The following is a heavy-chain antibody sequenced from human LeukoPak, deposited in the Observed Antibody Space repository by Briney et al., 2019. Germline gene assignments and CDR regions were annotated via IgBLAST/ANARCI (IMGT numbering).Heavy chain of an antibody. Sequence: GGSLRLSCAASGFTFSSYGMHWVRQAPGKGLEWVAVISYDGSNKYYADSVKGRFTISRDNSKNTLYLQMNSLRAEDTAVYYCAKDPGPVLTGIDYWGQGTLVTVSS. D-gene: IGHD1-14*01. V-gene: IGHV3-30*18. CDR3: AKDPGPVLTGIDY. CDR1: GFTFSSYG. J-gene: IGHJ4*02. CDR2: ISYDGSNK.